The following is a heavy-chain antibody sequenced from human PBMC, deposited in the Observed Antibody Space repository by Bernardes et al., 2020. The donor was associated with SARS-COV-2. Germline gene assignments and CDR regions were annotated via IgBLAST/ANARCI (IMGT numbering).Heavy chain of an antibody. V-gene: IGHV1-18*04. CDR2: ISAFNGYT. J-gene: IGHJ4*02. Sequence: ASVKVSCKASGYSFTTYGITWVRQAPGQGLEWMGWISAFNGYTKYEEKFEGRVTMTMNTATSTVYMELRSLRSDDTAIYYCARRDGDSGWFSFDYWAQGTLVTVSS. D-gene: IGHD6-19*01. CDR1: GYSFTTYG. CDR3: ARRDGDSGWFSFDY.